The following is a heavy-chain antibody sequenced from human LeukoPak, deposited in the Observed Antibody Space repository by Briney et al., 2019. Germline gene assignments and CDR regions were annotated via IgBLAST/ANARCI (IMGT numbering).Heavy chain of an antibody. CDR3: ARTQQLAVDY. V-gene: IGHV3-30*04. Sequence: PGGSLRLSCAASGFTFSSYAMHRVRQAPGKGLEWVAVISYDGSNKYYADSVKGRFTISRDNSKNTLYLQMNSLRAEDTAVYYCARTQQLAVDYWGQGTLVTVSS. CDR2: ISYDGSNK. CDR1: GFTFSSYA. J-gene: IGHJ4*02. D-gene: IGHD6-13*01.